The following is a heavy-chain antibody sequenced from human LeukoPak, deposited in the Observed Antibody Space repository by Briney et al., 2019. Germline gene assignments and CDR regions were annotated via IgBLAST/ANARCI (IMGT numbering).Heavy chain of an antibody. CDR1: GYTFTSYY. J-gene: IGHJ4*02. D-gene: IGHD2-2*01. CDR2: INPSGGST. CDR3: ARVGRVVTAFDY. V-gene: IGHV1-46*01. Sequence: GSSVKVSCTASGYTFTSYYMHWVRQAPGQGLEWMGIINPSGGSTSYAQKFQGRVTMTRDTSTSTVYMELSSLRSEDTAVYYCARVGRVVTAFDYWGQGTLVTVSS.